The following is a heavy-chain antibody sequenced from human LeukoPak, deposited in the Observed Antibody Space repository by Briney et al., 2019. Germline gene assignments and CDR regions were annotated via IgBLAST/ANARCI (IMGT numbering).Heavy chain of an antibody. V-gene: IGHV4-59*12. CDR2: IYYSGST. J-gene: IGHJ4*02. CDR3: ARERTTGYCSSTSCWGAIDY. CDR1: GGSISSYY. D-gene: IGHD2-2*01. Sequence: PSETLSLTCTVSGGSISSYYWSWIRQPPGKGLVWTGYIYYSGSTNYNPSLKSRVTMSVDTSKNQFSLKLSSVTAADTAVYYCARERTTGYCSSTSCWGAIDYWGQGTLVTVSS.